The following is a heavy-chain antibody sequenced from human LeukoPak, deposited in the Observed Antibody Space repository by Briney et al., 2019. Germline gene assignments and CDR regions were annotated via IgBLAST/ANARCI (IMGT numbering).Heavy chain of an antibody. Sequence: ASVTVSCTASGYTFTSYDINWVRQAPGQGLEWMGWMNPNSGNTGYAQKFQGRVTMSRNTSISTAYMELSSLRSEDTAVYYCARGPRYYYGSGSYYNDYYYYMDVWGKGTTVTVSS. J-gene: IGHJ6*03. CDR2: MNPNSGNT. CDR1: GYTFTSYD. D-gene: IGHD3-10*01. V-gene: IGHV1-8*01. CDR3: ARGPRYYYGSGSYYNDYYYYMDV.